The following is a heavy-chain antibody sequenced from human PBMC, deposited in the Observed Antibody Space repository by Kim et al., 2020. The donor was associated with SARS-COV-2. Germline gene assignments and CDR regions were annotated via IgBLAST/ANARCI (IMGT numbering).Heavy chain of an antibody. D-gene: IGHD3-10*01. J-gene: IGHJ6*02. Sequence: ADAVKGRFTISRDNSKTPLYLQMNSLRAEGTAVYYCARTLVLSGYYGMDVWGQGTTVTVSS. V-gene: IGHV3-33*01. CDR3: ARTLVLSGYYGMDV.